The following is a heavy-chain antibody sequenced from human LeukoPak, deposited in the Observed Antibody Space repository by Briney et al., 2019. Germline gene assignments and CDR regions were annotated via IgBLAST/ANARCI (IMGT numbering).Heavy chain of an antibody. CDR2: IKQDGSEK. D-gene: IGHD6-13*01. CDR3: AREIAAAGPEWFDP. V-gene: IGHV3-7*03. CDR1: GFTFSSYW. J-gene: IGHJ5*02. Sequence: SGGSLRLSCAASGFTFSSYWMSWVRQAPGKGLEGVANIKQDGSEKYYVDSVKGRFAISRDNAKNSLYLQMNSLRAEDTALYHCAREIAAAGPEWFDPWGQGTLVTISS.